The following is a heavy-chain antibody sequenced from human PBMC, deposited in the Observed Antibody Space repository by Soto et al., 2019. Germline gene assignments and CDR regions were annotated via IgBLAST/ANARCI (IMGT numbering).Heavy chain of an antibody. CDR3: ARASSSSSAADY. CDR2: IYDSESA. V-gene: IGHV4-31*03. J-gene: IGHJ4*02. Sequence: QVQLQESGPGLVKPSQTLSLTCSVSGESINSAGYYWSWLRHHPGKGLEWIGYIYDSESAYYNPCLKSRVTISRDTSKNHFAMRLSSVTAADTAVYYCARASSSSSAADYWGQGTQVTVSS. D-gene: IGHD6-6*01. CDR1: GESINSAGYY.